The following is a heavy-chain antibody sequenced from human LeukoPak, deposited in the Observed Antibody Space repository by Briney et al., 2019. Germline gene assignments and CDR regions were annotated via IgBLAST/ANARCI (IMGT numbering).Heavy chain of an antibody. V-gene: IGHV4-59*01. CDR3: ARGTDSTYYFDY. Sequence: SETLSLTCTVSGGSISSYYWRWIRQPPGKGLEWIGYIYYSGSTNYNPSLKSRVTISVDTSKNQFSLKLSSVTAADTAVYYCARGTDSTYYFDYWGQGTLVTVSS. CDR2: IYYSGST. J-gene: IGHJ4*02. D-gene: IGHD3-22*01. CDR1: GGSISSYY.